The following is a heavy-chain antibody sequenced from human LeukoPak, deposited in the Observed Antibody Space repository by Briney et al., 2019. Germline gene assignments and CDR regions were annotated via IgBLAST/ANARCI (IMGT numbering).Heavy chain of an antibody. CDR3: AREGVRGVFDY. J-gene: IGHJ4*02. CDR1: GFTFGISW. D-gene: IGHD3-10*01. CDR2: IKPDGSEK. V-gene: IGHV3-7*01. Sequence: PGGSLRLSCAASGFTFGISWMSWVRQAPGKGLECVANIKPDGSEKYYVDSVKGRFTISRDNAKNSLYLQMNSLRAEDTAVYYCAREGVRGVFDYWGQGTLVTVSS.